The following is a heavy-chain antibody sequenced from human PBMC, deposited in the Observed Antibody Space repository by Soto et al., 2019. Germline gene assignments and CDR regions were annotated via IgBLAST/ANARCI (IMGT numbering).Heavy chain of an antibody. V-gene: IGHV4-39*01. CDR3: ARVIYDILTGYYSIDY. CDR1: GGSISSSSYY. Sequence: QLQLQESGPGLVKPSETLSLTCTVSGGSISSSSYYWGWIRQPPGKGLEWIGSIYYSGSTYYNPSLKSRVTISVDTSKNQFSLKLSSVTAADTAVYYCARVIYDILTGYYSIDYWGQGTLVTVSS. CDR2: IYYSGST. D-gene: IGHD3-9*01. J-gene: IGHJ4*02.